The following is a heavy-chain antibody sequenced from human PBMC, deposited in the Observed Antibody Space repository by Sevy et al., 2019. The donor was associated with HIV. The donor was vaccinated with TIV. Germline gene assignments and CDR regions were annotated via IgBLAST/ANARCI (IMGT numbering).Heavy chain of an antibody. Sequence: ASVKVSCKVSGSTLTKLSMHWVRQVPGKGLEWMVRFDPEDGETIYARKFQGRVTMTEDTSTDTAYMVLSSLRSEDTAVYYCATTKDYYDSSGSPFDYWGQGTLVTVSS. CDR3: ATTKDYYDSSGSPFDY. D-gene: IGHD3-22*01. V-gene: IGHV1-24*01. CDR2: FDPEDGET. J-gene: IGHJ4*02. CDR1: GSTLTKLS.